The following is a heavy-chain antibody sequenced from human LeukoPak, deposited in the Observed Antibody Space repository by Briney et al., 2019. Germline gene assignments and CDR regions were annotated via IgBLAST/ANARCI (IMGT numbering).Heavy chain of an antibody. CDR1: GGSNSSSSYY. Sequence: SETLSLTCTVSGGSNSSSSYYWGWIRQPPGKGLEWIGSIYYSGSTYYNPSLKSRVTISVDTSKNQFSLKLSSVTAADTAVYYCARHKDREYNRFDPWGQGTLVTVSS. D-gene: IGHD3-10*01. CDR3: ARHKDREYNRFDP. J-gene: IGHJ5*02. CDR2: IYYSGST. V-gene: IGHV4-39*01.